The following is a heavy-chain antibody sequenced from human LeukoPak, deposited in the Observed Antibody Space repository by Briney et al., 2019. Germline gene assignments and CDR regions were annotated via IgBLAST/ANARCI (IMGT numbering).Heavy chain of an antibody. CDR2: ISAYDGHT. V-gene: IGHV1-18*01. Sequence: ASVKVSCKASGYTFTSYGISWVRQAPGQGLEWMGWISAYDGHTNYAQKFQGRVTMTTDTSTCKAYMDLRSLKSDDTAVYYCARGPGYSSGWYDYWGQGTLVTVSS. J-gene: IGHJ4*02. CDR1: GYTFTSYG. CDR3: ARGPGYSSGWYDY. D-gene: IGHD6-19*01.